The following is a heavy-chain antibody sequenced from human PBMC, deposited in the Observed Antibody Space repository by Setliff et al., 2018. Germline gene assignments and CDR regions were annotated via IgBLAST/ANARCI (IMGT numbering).Heavy chain of an antibody. CDR2: TIPIFGTT. Sequence: SVKVSCKASGGTFSSYGISWVRQAPGQGLEWMGGTIPIFGTTNYAQKFQGRVTIITDESTSTAYMELSSLTSADTAVYYCAREGVDSRSSTDYRYYMGVWGKGTTVTVSS. V-gene: IGHV1-69*05. CDR3: AREGVDSRSSTDYRYYMGV. CDR1: GGTFSSYG. D-gene: IGHD3-22*01. J-gene: IGHJ6*03.